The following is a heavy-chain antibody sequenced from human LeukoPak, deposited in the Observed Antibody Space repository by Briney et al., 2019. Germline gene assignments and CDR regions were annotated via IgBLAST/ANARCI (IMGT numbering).Heavy chain of an antibody. Sequence: GGSLRLPCAASGFTFTSYVMYWVRQAPGRGLEYVSVISYNGDSTYYANSVKGRFTIFRDNFKNMLYLHMGSLRYEDMAVYYCARSDTSAYFADYWGQGTLVTVSS. V-gene: IGHV3-64*01. CDR2: ISYNGDST. D-gene: IGHD2/OR15-2a*01. CDR1: GFTFTSYV. CDR3: ARSDTSAYFADY. J-gene: IGHJ4*02.